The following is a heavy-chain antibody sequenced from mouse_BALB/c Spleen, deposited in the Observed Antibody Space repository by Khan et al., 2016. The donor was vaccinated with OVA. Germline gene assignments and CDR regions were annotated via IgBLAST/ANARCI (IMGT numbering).Heavy chain of an antibody. Sequence: QVQLKESGPGLVAPSQSLSITCTISGFSLANYGVHWVRQPPGKGLEWLVVIWSDGTTTYNSALKSRLSISRDKSKSQVFLKMNSLQTDDTAMYYCARQPYYHYYIMDYWGQGTSVTGSS. D-gene: IGHD2-10*01. J-gene: IGHJ4*01. CDR1: GFSLANYG. V-gene: IGHV2-6-1*01. CDR2: IWSDGTT. CDR3: ARQPYYHYYIMDY.